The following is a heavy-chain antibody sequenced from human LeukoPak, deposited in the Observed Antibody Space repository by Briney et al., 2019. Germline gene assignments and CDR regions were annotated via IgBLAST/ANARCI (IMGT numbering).Heavy chain of an antibody. CDR1: GGSISSSSYY. V-gene: IGHV4-39*07. J-gene: IGHJ6*02. CDR3: ASRSYGMDV. Sequence: SETLSLTCTVSGGSISSSSYYWSWIRQPPGKGLEWIGEINHSGSTNYNPSLKSRVTISVDTSKNQFSLKLSSVTAADTAAYYCASRSYGMDVWGQGTTVTVSS. CDR2: INHSGST.